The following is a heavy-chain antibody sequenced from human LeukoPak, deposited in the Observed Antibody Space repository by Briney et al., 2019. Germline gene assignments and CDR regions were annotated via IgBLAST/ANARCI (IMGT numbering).Heavy chain of an antibody. J-gene: IGHJ4*02. CDR2: INAFGART. V-gene: IGHV3-23*01. CDR3: AKVALGYCSGSSCYYFDY. Sequence: PGGSLRLFCEASGFTFSGYAMSWVRQAPGKGLEWVSSINAFGARTYYADSVKGRFTISRDNSKNTLYLQMNSLRAEDTALYYCAKVALGYCSGSSCYYFDYGGQGTLVTVSS. D-gene: IGHD2-15*01. CDR1: GFTFSGYA.